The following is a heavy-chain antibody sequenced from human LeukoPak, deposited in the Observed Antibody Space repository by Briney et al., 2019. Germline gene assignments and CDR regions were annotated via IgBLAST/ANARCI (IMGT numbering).Heavy chain of an antibody. CDR3: ARDGVDTAYFDY. D-gene: IGHD5-18*01. J-gene: IGHJ4*02. Sequence: PGRSLRLSCAASGFTFSSYAMHWVRQAPGKGLEWVAVISYDGSNKYYADSVKGRFTISRDNSKNTLYLQMNSLRAEDTAVYYCARDGVDTAYFDYWGQGTLVTVSS. CDR2: ISYDGSNK. CDR1: GFTFSSYA. V-gene: IGHV3-30-3*01.